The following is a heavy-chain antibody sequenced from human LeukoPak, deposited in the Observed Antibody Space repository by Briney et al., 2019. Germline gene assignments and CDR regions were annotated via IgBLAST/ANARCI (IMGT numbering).Heavy chain of an antibody. D-gene: IGHD5-12*01. CDR1: GGSISSGGYS. Sequence: SQTLSLTCAVSGGSISSGGYSWSWIRQPPGKGLEWIGYIYHSGSTYYNPSLKSRVTISVDRSKNQFSLKLSSVTAADTAVYYCARRATWISSSYFDYWGQGTLVTVSS. CDR2: IYHSGST. J-gene: IGHJ4*02. CDR3: ARRATWISSSYFDY. V-gene: IGHV4-30-2*02.